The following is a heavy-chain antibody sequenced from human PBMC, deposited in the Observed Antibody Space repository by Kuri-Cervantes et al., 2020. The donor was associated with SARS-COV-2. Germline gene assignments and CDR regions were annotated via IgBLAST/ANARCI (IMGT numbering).Heavy chain of an antibody. CDR1: GFTFSGHW. D-gene: IGHD3-16*01. J-gene: IGHJ5*02. CDR3: ARVQKTGGGFDP. CDR2: INPDGSYT. V-gene: IGHV3-74*01. Sequence: ETLSLTCAASGFTFSGHWIHWVRQAPGKGLVWVSRINPDGSYTNNADSVKGRFTISRDNAKNSLYLQMNSLRAEDTAVYYCARVQKTGGGFDPWGQGTLVTVSS.